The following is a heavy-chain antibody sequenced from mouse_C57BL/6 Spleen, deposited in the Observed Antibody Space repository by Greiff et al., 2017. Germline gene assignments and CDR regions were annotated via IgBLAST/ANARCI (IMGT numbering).Heavy chain of an antibody. CDR3: ASSNYCGSSPYYFDY. Sequence: QVQLQQPGAELVRPGSSVKLSCKASGYTFTSYWMDWVKQRPGQGLEWIGNIYPSDSDTHYNQKFKDKATLTVDKSSSTAYMQLSSLTSEDSAVYFGASSNYCGSSPYYFDYWGQGTTLTVSS. V-gene: IGHV1-61*01. CDR1: GYTFTSYW. D-gene: IGHD1-1*01. CDR2: IYPSDSDT. J-gene: IGHJ2*01.